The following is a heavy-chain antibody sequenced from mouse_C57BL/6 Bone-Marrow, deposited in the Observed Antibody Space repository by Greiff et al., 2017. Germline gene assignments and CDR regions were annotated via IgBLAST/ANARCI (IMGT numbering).Heavy chain of an antibody. J-gene: IGHJ4*01. CDR1: GYTFTSYW. V-gene: IGHV1-7*01. CDR3: AGGGLGLLSLMDY. D-gene: IGHD3-1*01. CDR2: INPSSGYT. Sequence: QVQLQQSGAELAKPGASVTLSCKASGYTFTSYWMHWVKQRPGQGLEWIGYINPSSGYTKYNQKFKDKATLTADTSSSTAYMQLSSLTYEDAAVYYCAGGGLGLLSLMDYWGQGTSVTVSS.